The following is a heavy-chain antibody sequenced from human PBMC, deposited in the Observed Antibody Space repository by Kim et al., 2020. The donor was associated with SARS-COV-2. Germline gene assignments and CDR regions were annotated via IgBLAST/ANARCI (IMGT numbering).Heavy chain of an antibody. V-gene: IGHV1-2*06. D-gene: IGHD6-25*01. CDR1: GYTFTGYY. Sequence: ASVKVSCKASGYTFTGYYMHWVRQAPGQGLEWMGRINPNSGGTNYAQKFQGRVTMTRDTSISTAYMELSRLRSDDTAVYYCARDPFSSAWFDYWGQGTLVTVSS. J-gene: IGHJ4*02. CDR2: INPNSGGT. CDR3: ARDPFSSAWFDY.